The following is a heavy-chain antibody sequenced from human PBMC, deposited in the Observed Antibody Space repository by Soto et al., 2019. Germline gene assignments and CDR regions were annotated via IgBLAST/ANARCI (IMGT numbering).Heavy chain of an antibody. J-gene: IGHJ6*04. CDR2: IQSGGKT. D-gene: IGHD2-15*01. CDR3: TGDDVLWNGGRCYGVPMDF. Sequence: EVQLVESGGDLVQPGGSLRLSCAASGFTVSSKYMSWVRQAPGKGLEWVSLIQSGGKTYYEGSVKGRFTISRDYSENTLFLPMNSWRVEETAVYYGTGDDVLWNGGRCYGVPMDFWGKGNTVTVSA. V-gene: IGHV3-66*01. CDR1: GFTVSSKY.